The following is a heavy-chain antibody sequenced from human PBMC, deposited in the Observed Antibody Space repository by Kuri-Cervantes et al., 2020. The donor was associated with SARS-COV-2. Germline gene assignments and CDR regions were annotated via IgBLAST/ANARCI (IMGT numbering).Heavy chain of an antibody. CDR3: ARGFGWTTVTTELDY. Sequence: GGSLRLSCKGSGYSFTSYWIGWVRQMPGKGLEWMGIIYPGDSDTRYSPSFQGQVTISADKSISTAYLQWSSLKASDTAMYYCARGFGWTTVTTELDYWGQGTLVTVSS. J-gene: IGHJ4*02. CDR1: GYSFTSYW. CDR2: IYPGDSDT. V-gene: IGHV5-51*01. D-gene: IGHD4-11*01.